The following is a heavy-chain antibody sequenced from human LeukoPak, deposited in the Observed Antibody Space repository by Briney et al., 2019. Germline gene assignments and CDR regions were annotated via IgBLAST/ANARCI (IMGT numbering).Heavy chain of an antibody. CDR3: ASSNYCSGGSCYPFDY. CDR2: IYYSGST. Sequence: SETLSLTCTVSGGSISSYYWSWIRQPPGKGLEWIGYIYYSGSTNYNPSLKSRVTISVDTSKNQFSLKLSSVTAADTAVYYCASSNYCSGGSCYPFDYWGQGTLVTVSS. D-gene: IGHD2-15*01. CDR1: GGSISSYY. V-gene: IGHV4-59*01. J-gene: IGHJ4*02.